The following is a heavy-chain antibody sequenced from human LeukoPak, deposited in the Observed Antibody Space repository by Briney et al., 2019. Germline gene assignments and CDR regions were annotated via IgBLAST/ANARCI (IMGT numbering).Heavy chain of an antibody. D-gene: IGHD2-2*01. CDR2: INHSGST. CDR3: ARHARTPRQNFDC. Sequence: SETLSLTCAVYGGSFSGYYWSRIRQPPGKGLEWIGEINHSGSTNYNPSLKSRVTISIDTSKNQFSLKLSSVTAADTALYYCARHARTPRQNFDCWGQGTLVTVSS. CDR1: GGSFSGYY. J-gene: IGHJ4*02. V-gene: IGHV4-34*01.